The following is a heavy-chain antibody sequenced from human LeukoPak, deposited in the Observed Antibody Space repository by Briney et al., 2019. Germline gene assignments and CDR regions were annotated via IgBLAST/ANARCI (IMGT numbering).Heavy chain of an antibody. CDR1: GGSISSSSYS. J-gene: IGHJ6*03. CDR3: ARNPYYYYYMDV. V-gene: IGHV4-39*01. Sequence: SETLSLTCTVYGGSISSSSYSWGWIRQPPGKGLEWIGSIYYGGTTYYNPSLKSRVTISVDTSKNQFSLKLSSVTAADTAVYSCARNPYYYYYMDVWGKGTTVTVSS. D-gene: IGHD1-14*01. CDR2: IYYGGTT.